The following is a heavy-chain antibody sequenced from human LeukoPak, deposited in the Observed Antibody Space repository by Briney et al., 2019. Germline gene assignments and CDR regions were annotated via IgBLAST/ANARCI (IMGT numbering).Heavy chain of an antibody. D-gene: IGHD3-22*01. V-gene: IGHV2-26*01. CDR1: GFSLSPSGIC. CDR3: ARIKVVYDSSGYFGYYFDY. CDR2: IFSNDEK. Sequence: SGPALVKPTQTLTLTCTFSGFSLSPSGICVSWIRQPPGKALEWLAHIFSNDEKSYSTSLKSRLTISKDTSKSQVVLTMTNMDPVDTATYYCARIKVVYDSSGYFGYYFDYWGQGTLVTVSS. J-gene: IGHJ4*02.